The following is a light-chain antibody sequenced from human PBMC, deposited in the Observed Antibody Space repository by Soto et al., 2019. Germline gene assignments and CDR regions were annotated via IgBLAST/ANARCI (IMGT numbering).Light chain of an antibody. J-gene: IGLJ2*01. Sequence: QSALTQPASVSGSPGQSITISCTGTNSDVGAYNYVSWYQHHPGKAPKLIIYEVSNRPSGVSNLFSGSKSGNTASLTISGLQADDEADYYCSSYTTSGTLVFGGETKLT. V-gene: IGLV2-14*01. CDR3: SSYTTSGTLV. CDR1: NSDVGAYNY. CDR2: EVS.